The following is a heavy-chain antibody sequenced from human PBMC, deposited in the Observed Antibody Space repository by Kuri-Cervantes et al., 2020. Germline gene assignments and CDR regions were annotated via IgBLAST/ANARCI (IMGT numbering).Heavy chain of an antibody. V-gene: IGHV1-69*05. CDR1: GGTFSSYA. J-gene: IGHJ6*03. CDR3: ARDVNWNYYGYYYYMDV. CDR2: IIPIFGTA. D-gene: IGHD1-7*01. Sequence: SVKVSCKASGGTFSSYAISWVRQAPGQGLEWMGGIIPIFGTANYAQKLQGRVTMTTDTSTSTAYMELRSLRSDDTAVYYCARDVNWNYYGYYYYMDVWGKGTTVTVSS.